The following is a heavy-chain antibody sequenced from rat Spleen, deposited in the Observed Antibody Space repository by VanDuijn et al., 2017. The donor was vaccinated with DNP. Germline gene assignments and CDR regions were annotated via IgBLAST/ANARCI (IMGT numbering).Heavy chain of an antibody. D-gene: IGHD1-4*01. CDR2: ISNTGDNT. V-gene: IGHV5-25*01. CDR1: GITFSDHN. J-gene: IGHJ4*01. Sequence: EVQLVESGGGLVQPGRSLKLSCTVSGITFSDHNMAWVRQAPKKGLEWVASISNTGDNTYYSDSVKGRFSLSRDNAKSTLYLQVNSLRSEDTATYYCARSKLPGYVMDAWGQGASVTVSS. CDR3: ARSKLPGYVMDA.